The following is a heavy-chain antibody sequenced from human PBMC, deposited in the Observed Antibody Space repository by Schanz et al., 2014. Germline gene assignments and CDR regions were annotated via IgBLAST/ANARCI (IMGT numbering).Heavy chain of an antibody. J-gene: IGHJ3*01. CDR3: ATNSPFRMVRGSNAFDA. D-gene: IGHD3-10*01. Sequence: QVQLLQSGSEVKKPGASMKVSCEISGYTVSALAMHWVRQAPGKGLEWLGGFDVEDGETIYAQKFQGRVTMTEDTSTETAYMELSGLRSGDTAVYYCATNSPFRMVRGSNAFDAWGQGTMVTVSS. CDR2: FDVEDGET. V-gene: IGHV1-24*01. CDR1: GYTVSALA.